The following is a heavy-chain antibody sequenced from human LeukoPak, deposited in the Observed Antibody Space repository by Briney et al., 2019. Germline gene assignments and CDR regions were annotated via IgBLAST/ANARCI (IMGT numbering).Heavy chain of an antibody. J-gene: IGHJ4*02. CDR1: GGSFSGYY. CDR3: ARLGAYCGGDCYSGDYFDY. CDR2: INHSGST. Sequence: SETLSLTCAVSGGSFSGYYWSWIRQPPGKGLEWIGEINHSGSTNYNPSLKSRVTISVDTSKNQFSLKLSSVTAADTAVYYCARLGAYCGGDCYSGDYFDYWGQGTLVTVSS. D-gene: IGHD2-21*02. V-gene: IGHV4-34*01.